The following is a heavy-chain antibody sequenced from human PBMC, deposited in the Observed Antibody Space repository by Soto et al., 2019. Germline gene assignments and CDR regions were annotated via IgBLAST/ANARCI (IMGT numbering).Heavy chain of an antibody. CDR3: ARIYCSSTSCYYYGMDV. Sequence: ASVKVSCKASGYTFTSYAMHWVRQAPGQRLEWMGWINAGNGNTKYSQKFQGRVTITRDTSASTAYMELSSLRSEDTAVYYCARIYCSSTSCYYYGMDVWGQGTTVTVSS. V-gene: IGHV1-3*01. D-gene: IGHD2-2*01. J-gene: IGHJ6*02. CDR2: INAGNGNT. CDR1: GYTFTSYA.